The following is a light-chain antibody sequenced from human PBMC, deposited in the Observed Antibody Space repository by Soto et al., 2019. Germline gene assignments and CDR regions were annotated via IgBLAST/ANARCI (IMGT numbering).Light chain of an antibody. CDR2: GNS. CDR3: QSYDSGQSGHVL. J-gene: IGLJ3*02. V-gene: IGLV1-40*01. Sequence: QSVLTQPPSVSGAPGQRVTISCTGNNSNIGAGYDVLWYQQLPGTAPRLLIYGNSNRPSGVPDRFAGSKSGTSASVVITGRQADDEADYYCQSYDSGQSGHVLFGGGTKLTVL. CDR1: NSNIGAGYD.